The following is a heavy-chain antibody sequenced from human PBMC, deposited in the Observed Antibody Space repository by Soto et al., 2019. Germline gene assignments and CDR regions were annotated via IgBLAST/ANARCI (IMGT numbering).Heavy chain of an antibody. CDR1: GFSLSTSGVG. CDR3: ARSEQLARFESRSKEANFDY. D-gene: IGHD6-13*01. Sequence: QITLKESGPTLVKPTQTLTLTCTFSGFSLSTSGVGVGWIRQPPGKALEWLALIYWDDDKRYSPSLKSRLTITKDTSKNQVVLTMTNMDPVDTATYYCARSEQLARFESRSKEANFDYWGQGTLVTVSS. V-gene: IGHV2-5*02. CDR2: IYWDDDK. J-gene: IGHJ4*02.